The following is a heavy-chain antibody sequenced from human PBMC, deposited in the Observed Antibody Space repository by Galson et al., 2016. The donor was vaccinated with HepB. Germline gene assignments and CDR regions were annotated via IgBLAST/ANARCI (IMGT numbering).Heavy chain of an antibody. D-gene: IGHD2-15*01. J-gene: IGHJ5*02. CDR1: GFTVSNNY. CDR3: ARNRHCSGGSCYGA. CDR2: IYSGGST. V-gene: IGHV3-66*01. Sequence: SLRLSCAVSGFTVSNNYMRWVRQAPGKGLEWVSLIYSGGSTYHADSVKGRFTISRDSSKNTLYLQMNSLRAEDTAVYYCARNRHCSGGSCYGAWGQGTLVTVSS.